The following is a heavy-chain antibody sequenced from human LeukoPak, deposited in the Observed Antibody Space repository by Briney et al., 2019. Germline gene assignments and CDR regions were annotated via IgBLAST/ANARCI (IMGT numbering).Heavy chain of an antibody. CDR2: IYYSGST. J-gene: IGHJ4*02. D-gene: IGHD1-7*01. V-gene: IGHV4-59*12. Sequence: PSETLSLTCTVSGGSISSYYWSWIRQPPGKGLEWIGYIYYSGSTNYNPSLKSRVTISVDTSKNQFSLKLSSVTAADTAVYYCARGRPWNYPFDYWGQGTLVTVSS. CDR1: GGSISSYY. CDR3: ARGRPWNYPFDY.